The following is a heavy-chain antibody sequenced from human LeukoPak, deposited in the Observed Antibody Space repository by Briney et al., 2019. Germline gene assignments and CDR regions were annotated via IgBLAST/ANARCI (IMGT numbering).Heavy chain of an antibody. D-gene: IGHD4-23*01. J-gene: IGHJ3*02. Sequence: GGSLRLSCVASGFTFSSYWMHWVRHVPGKGLVWVSRIGTDGSGTTYADYVKGRFSISRDNARNTLSLQMNSLRAEDTAVYYCARDKYGGNSNAFDIWGQGTLVTVSS. CDR2: IGTDGSGT. CDR3: ARDKYGGNSNAFDI. V-gene: IGHV3-74*01. CDR1: GFTFSSYW.